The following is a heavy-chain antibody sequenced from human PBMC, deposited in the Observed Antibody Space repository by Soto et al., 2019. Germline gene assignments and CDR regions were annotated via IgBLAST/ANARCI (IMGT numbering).Heavy chain of an antibody. CDR1: GFTFSSYW. CDR2: IKQDGSEK. J-gene: IGHJ3*02. D-gene: IGHD3-22*01. Sequence: GGSLRLSCAASGFTFSSYWMSWVRQAPGKGLEWVANIKQDGSEKYYVDSVKGRFTISRDNAKNSLYLQMNSLRAEDTAVYYCATLAWRYYYDSSGYSNDASDIWGQGTMVTVSS. CDR3: ATLAWRYYYDSSGYSNDASDI. V-gene: IGHV3-7*01.